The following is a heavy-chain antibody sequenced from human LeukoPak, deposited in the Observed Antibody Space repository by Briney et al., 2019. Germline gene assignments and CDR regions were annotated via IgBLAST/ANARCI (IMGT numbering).Heavy chain of an antibody. CDR1: GASIRSYH. D-gene: IGHD4-17*01. V-gene: IGHV4-59*01. CDR3: ARGTVTTMYFDF. CDR2: IYYTGNT. Sequence: KPSETLPLTCTASGASIRSYHWSWIRQPPGKGLEWIGYIYYTGNTNYNPSLKSRVTISVDTSKNQFSMKLSSVTAADTAVYYCARGTVTTMYFDFWGQGTLVTVSS. J-gene: IGHJ4*02.